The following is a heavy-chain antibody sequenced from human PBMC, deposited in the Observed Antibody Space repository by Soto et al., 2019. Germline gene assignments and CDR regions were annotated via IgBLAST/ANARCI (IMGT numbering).Heavy chain of an antibody. Sequence: QVQLVQSGAEVKKPGASVKVSCKASGYTFTGYYMHWVRQAPGQGLEWMGWINPNSGGTNYAQKLQGRVTMTTDTSTSTAYMELRSLRSDDTAVYYCARDPISYDILTGYYQVYFDYWGQGTLVTVSS. D-gene: IGHD3-9*01. J-gene: IGHJ4*02. CDR2: INPNSGGT. CDR3: ARDPISYDILTGYYQVYFDY. V-gene: IGHV1-2*02. CDR1: GYTFTGYY.